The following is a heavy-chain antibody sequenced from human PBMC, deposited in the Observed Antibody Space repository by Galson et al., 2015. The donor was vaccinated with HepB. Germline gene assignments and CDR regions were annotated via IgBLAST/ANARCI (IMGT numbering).Heavy chain of an antibody. CDR2: ISSNTNHK. Sequence: SMRLSCAGSGFTFSSYNMNWVRQAPGKGLEWVSSISSNTNHKYYADSVKGRFTISRDNAKNSLYLQMNSMRAEDTAVYYCARDRPPVIVAAGSFQYWGQGIIVTVSS. CDR3: ARDRPPVIVAAGSFQY. D-gene: IGHD6-13*01. J-gene: IGHJ1*01. CDR1: GFTFSSYN. V-gene: IGHV3-21*03.